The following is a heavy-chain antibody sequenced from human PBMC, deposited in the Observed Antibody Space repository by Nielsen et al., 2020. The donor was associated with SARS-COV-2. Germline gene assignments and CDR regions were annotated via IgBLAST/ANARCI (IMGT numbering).Heavy chain of an antibody. CDR1: GAPIISGDSS. D-gene: IGHD3/OR15-3a*01. CDR2: RHYSGNT. J-gene: IGHJ5*01. CDR3: VRGTVFFDS. Sequence: SETLSLTCTVSGAPIISGDSSWTWIRQYPGKDLEWIGLRHYSGNTYYNPSLQSRVVISVDKSMNHFSLRLSSVTAADTALYFCVRGTVFFDSWGQGARVTVSS. V-gene: IGHV4-31*03.